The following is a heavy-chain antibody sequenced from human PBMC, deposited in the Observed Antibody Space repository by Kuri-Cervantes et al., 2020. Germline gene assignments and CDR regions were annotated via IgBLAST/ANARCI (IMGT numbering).Heavy chain of an antibody. CDR1: GYTLTELS. J-gene: IGHJ4*02. CDR2: INPSGGST. Sequence: ASVKVSCKVSGYTLTELSMHWVRQAPGQGLEWMGIINPSGGSTSYAQKFQGRVTMTRDTSTSTVYMELSSLRSEDTAVYYCATWEVGATPFDYWGQGTLVTVSS. D-gene: IGHD1-26*01. V-gene: IGHV1-46*01. CDR3: ATWEVGATPFDY.